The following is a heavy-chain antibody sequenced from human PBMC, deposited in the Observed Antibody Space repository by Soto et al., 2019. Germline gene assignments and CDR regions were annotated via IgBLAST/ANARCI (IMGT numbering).Heavy chain of an antibody. CDR2: IYYTGST. CDR3: ARDRDWNDWFDP. CDR1: GGSISIYW. J-gene: IGHJ5*02. V-gene: IGHV4-59*01. D-gene: IGHD1-1*01. Sequence: KTSETLSLTCTASGGSISIYWWNWIRQSPGKGLEWMGNIYYTGSTKYNPSLQSRVTISVDMSKSQFSLRLSSVTAADTAIYYCARDRDWNDWFDPWGQGILVTVSS.